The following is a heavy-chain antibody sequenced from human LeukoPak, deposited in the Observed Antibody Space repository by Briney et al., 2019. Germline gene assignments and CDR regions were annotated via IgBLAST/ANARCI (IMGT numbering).Heavy chain of an antibody. CDR1: GYTFTSYA. D-gene: IGHD3-3*01. CDR2: INTNTGNP. J-gene: IGHJ6*03. Sequence: ASVKVSCKASGYTFTSYAMNWVRQAPGQGLEWMGWINTNTGNPTYAQGFTGRFVFSLDTSVSTAYLQISSLKAEDTAVYYCARAYDFWSGYYPFSKSYYYMDVWGKGTTVTVSS. V-gene: IGHV7-4-1*02. CDR3: ARAYDFWSGYYPFSKSYYYMDV.